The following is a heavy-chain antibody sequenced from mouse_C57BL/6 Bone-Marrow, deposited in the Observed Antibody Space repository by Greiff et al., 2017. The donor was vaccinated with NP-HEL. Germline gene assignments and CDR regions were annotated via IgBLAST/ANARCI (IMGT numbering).Heavy chain of an antibody. CDR1: GFTFSSYG. V-gene: IGHV5-6*01. CDR3: ARRGPYSNRYYAMDY. J-gene: IGHJ4*01. Sequence: EVQVVESGGDLVKPGGSLKLSCAASGFTFSSYGMSWVRQTPDKRLEWVATISSGGSYTYYPDSVKGRFTISRDNAKNTLYLQMSSLKSEDTAMYYCARRGPYSNRYYAMDYWGQGTSVTVSS. CDR2: ISSGGSYT. D-gene: IGHD2-5*01.